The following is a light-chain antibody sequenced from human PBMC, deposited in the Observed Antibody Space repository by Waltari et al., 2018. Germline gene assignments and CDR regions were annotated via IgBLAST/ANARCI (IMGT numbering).Light chain of an antibody. V-gene: IGKV3-20*01. Sequence: ERATLSCRASQSFGTSLAWYQQKPGQAPRLLIYGASMRAAGIPDRFSGSGSGTDFSLTISRLEPEDCAVYYCQHYVRLPATFGQGTRVEIK. J-gene: IGKJ1*01. CDR1: QSFGTS. CDR3: QHYVRLPAT. CDR2: GAS.